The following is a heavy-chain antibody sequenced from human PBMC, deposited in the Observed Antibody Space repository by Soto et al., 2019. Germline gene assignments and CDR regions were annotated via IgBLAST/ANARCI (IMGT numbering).Heavy chain of an antibody. CDR2: IYHSGTT. CDR3: ARAHYGDYGYGMDV. V-gene: IGHV4-30-2*01. D-gene: IGHD4-17*01. Sequence: SETLSLTCTVSGGSISSGGYSWSWIRQPPGKGLEWIGYIYHSGTTYYNPSLKSRVTISVDRSKNQFSLKLSSVTAADTAVYYCARAHYGDYGYGMDVWGQGTTVTVS. J-gene: IGHJ6*02. CDR1: GGSISSGGYS.